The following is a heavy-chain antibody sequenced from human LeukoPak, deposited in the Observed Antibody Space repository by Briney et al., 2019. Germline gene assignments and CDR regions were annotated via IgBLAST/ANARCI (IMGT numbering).Heavy chain of an antibody. V-gene: IGHV3-23*01. CDR2: ISGSGGST. J-gene: IGHJ4*02. CDR3: AREPRHYDSSGYDY. D-gene: IGHD3-22*01. CDR1: GFTFSSYG. Sequence: GGTLRLSCAASGFTFSSYGMSWVRQAPGKGLEWVSAISGSGGSTYYADSVKGRFTISRDNSKNTLYLQMNSLRAEDTAVYYCAREPRHYDSSGYDYWGQGTLVTVSS.